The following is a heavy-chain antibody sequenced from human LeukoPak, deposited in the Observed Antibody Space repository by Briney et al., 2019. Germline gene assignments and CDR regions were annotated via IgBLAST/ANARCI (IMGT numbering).Heavy chain of an antibody. CDR1: GFTFSSSW. CDR3: AGHYDSSGYRVDVFDI. CDR2: IKQDGSEK. J-gene: IGHJ3*02. V-gene: IGHV3-7*01. Sequence: PGGSLRLSCAASGFTFSSSWMTWVRQAPGKGLEWVAYIKQDGSEKYYMDSVKGRFTISRDNAKNSLYLQMNSLRAEDTAVYFCAGHYDSSGYRVDVFDIWGQGTMVTVSS. D-gene: IGHD3-22*01.